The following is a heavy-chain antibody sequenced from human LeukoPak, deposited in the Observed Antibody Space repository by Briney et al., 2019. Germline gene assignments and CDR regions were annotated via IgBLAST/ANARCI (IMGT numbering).Heavy chain of an antibody. Sequence: SGGSLRLSCAASGFTVSSNYMSWVRQAPGKGLEWVSAISGSGGSTYYADSVKGRFTISRDNSKNTLYLQMNSLRAEDTAVYYCAKGAYSVGGSGYFGVVTETDLVYYWGQGTLVTVSS. J-gene: IGHJ4*02. CDR1: GFTVSSNY. CDR3: AKGAYSVGGSGYFGVVTETDLVYY. D-gene: IGHD3-3*01. V-gene: IGHV3-23*01. CDR2: ISGSGGST.